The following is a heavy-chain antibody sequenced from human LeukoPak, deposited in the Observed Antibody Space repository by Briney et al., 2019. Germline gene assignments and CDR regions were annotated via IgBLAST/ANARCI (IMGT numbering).Heavy chain of an antibody. J-gene: IGHJ4*02. CDR2: IYDSGST. CDR3: ARVLEVACSSTSCYIFDY. D-gene: IGHD2-2*02. V-gene: IGHV4-39*07. Sequence: SETLSLTCTVSGGSIRSSYYYWGWIRQPPGKGLEWIGSIYDSGSTYYNPSLKSRVTISVDTSKNQFSLKLSSVTAADTAVYYCARVLEVACSSTSCYIFDYWGQGTLVTVSS. CDR1: GGSIRSSYYY.